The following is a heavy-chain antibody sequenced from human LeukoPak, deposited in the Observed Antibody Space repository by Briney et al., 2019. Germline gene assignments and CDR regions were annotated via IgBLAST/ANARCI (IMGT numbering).Heavy chain of an antibody. CDR3: ARRDGYNSLDY. V-gene: IGHV1-2*06. CDR1: GYTFTGYY. J-gene: IGHJ4*02. D-gene: IGHD5-24*01. CDR2: INPNSGGT. Sequence: ASVKVSCKASGYTFTGYYMHWVRQAPGQGLEWMGRINPNSGGTNYAQNFQGRVTMTRDTSISTAYMELSRPRSDDTAVYYCARRDGYNSLDYWGQGTLVTVSS.